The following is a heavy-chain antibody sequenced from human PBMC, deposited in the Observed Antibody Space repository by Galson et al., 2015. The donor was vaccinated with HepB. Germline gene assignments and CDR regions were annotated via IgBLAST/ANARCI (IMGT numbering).Heavy chain of an antibody. CDR2: IYWDDDK. V-gene: IGHV2-5*02. D-gene: IGHD3-10*01. J-gene: IGHJ4*02. CDR3: AHGHYGSGSYYEYYFDH. Sequence: ALVKPTQTLTLTCTFSGFSLSTSGVGVGWIRQPPGKALEWLALIYWDDDKRYSPSLKSRLTITKDTSKNQVVLTMTNMDPVDTATYYCAHGHYGSGSYYEYYFDHWGQGTLVTVSS. CDR1: GFSLSTSGVG.